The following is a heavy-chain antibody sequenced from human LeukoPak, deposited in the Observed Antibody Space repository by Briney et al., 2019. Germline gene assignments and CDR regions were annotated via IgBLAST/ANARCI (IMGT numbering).Heavy chain of an antibody. Sequence: PGGSLRLSCAASGFTFNNYAMTWVRQAPGKGLEWVAFIRYDGSNKYYADSVKGRFTISRDNSKNTLYLQMNSLRAEDTAVYYCAKPYYDFWSGYRRGPYYFDYWGQGTLVTVSS. D-gene: IGHD3-3*01. CDR2: IRYDGSNK. J-gene: IGHJ4*02. CDR1: GFTFNNYA. V-gene: IGHV3-30*02. CDR3: AKPYYDFWSGYRRGPYYFDY.